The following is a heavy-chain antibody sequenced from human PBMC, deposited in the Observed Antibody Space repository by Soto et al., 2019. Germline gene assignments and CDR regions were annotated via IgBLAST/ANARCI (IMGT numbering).Heavy chain of an antibody. Sequence: SVKVSCKASGGTFSSYAISWVRQAPGQGLEWMGGIIPIFGTANYAQKFQGRVTITADESTSTAYMELSSLRSEDTAVYYCARDRSRSNIVVVPAARGFDPWGQGTLVTVS. J-gene: IGHJ5*02. V-gene: IGHV1-69*13. CDR2: IIPIFGTA. D-gene: IGHD2-2*01. CDR3: ARDRSRSNIVVVPAARGFDP. CDR1: GGTFSSYA.